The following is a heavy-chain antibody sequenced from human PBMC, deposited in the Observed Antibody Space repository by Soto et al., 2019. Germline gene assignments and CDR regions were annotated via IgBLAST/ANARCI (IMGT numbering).Heavy chain of an antibody. J-gene: IGHJ5*02. Sequence: ASVKVSCKACGYTFTSYYMHWVRQAPGQGLEWMGIINPSGGSTSYAQKFQGRVTMTRDTSTSTVYMELSSLRSEDTAVYYCARYSGSSSRRNWFDPWGQGTLVTVSS. CDR2: INPSGGST. D-gene: IGHD1-26*01. V-gene: IGHV1-46*01. CDR3: ARYSGSSSRRNWFDP. CDR1: GYTFTSYY.